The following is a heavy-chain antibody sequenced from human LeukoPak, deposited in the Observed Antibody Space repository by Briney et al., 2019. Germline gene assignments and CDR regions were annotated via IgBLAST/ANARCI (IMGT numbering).Heavy chain of an antibody. CDR3: ARGDSIAAAVFDP. V-gene: IGHV1-2*02. Sequence: GASVKVSCKASGYTFTGYYMHWVRQAPGQGLEWIGWINPNSGGTNYARMFQGRVTMTRATSISTAYMELSRLRSDDTAVYYCARGDSIAAAVFDPWGQGTLVTVSS. CDR2: INPNSGGT. J-gene: IGHJ5*02. D-gene: IGHD6-13*01. CDR1: GYTFTGYY.